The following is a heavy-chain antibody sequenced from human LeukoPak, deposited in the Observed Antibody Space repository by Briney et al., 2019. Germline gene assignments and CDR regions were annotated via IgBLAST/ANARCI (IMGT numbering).Heavy chain of an antibody. D-gene: IGHD6-6*01. CDR3: ARGQTPYSSSPPFGY. CDR1: GGTFSSYA. Sequence: SVKVSCKASGGTFSSYAISWVRQAPGQGLEWVGGIIPIFGTANYAQKFQGRVAITTDESTSTAYMELSSLRSEDTAVYYCARGQTPYSSSPPFGYWGQGTLVTVSS. J-gene: IGHJ4*02. V-gene: IGHV1-69*05. CDR2: IIPIFGTA.